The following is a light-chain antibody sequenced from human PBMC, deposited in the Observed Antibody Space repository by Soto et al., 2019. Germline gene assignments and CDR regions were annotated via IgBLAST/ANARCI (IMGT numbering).Light chain of an antibody. Sequence: EIVLTQSPATLSLSPGERATLSCRASQSVSSYLAWYQQKPGQAPSLLIYDASNRATGIPARFSGSGSGKDFTLTISRLEPEDFAVYDCQQRSNWPRTFGQGTKLEIK. V-gene: IGKV3-11*01. CDR2: DAS. CDR3: QQRSNWPRT. J-gene: IGKJ2*01. CDR1: QSVSSY.